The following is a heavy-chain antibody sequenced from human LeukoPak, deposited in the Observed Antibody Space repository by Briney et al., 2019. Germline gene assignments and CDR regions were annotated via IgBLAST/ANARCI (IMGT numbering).Heavy chain of an antibody. V-gene: IGHV4-34*01. CDR2: INHSGST. D-gene: IGHD6-13*01. CDR1: GGSFSGYY. J-gene: IGHJ4*02. Sequence: SETLSLTCAVYGGSFSGYYWSWIRQPPGKGLEWIGEINHSGSTNYNPSLKSRVTISVDTSKNQFSLKLSSVTAADTAVYYCARRAPTTIAAAGHFDYWGQGTLVTVSS. CDR3: ARRAPTTIAAAGHFDY.